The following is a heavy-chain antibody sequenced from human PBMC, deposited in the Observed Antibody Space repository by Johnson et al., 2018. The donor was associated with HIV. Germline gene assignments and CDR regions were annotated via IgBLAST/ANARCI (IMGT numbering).Heavy chain of an antibody. D-gene: IGHD5-24*01. CDR2: ISSNGGST. V-gene: IGHV3-64*01. Sequence: VQLVESGGGLVQPGGSLRLSCAASGFTFSSYAMYWVRQAPGKGLEYVSAISSNGGSTYYANSVKGRFTISRDNSKNTLYLQMGSLRAEDTAVYYCARRRRDGDTFDIWGRGTMVTVSS. J-gene: IGHJ3*02. CDR1: GFTFSSYA. CDR3: ARRRRDGDTFDI.